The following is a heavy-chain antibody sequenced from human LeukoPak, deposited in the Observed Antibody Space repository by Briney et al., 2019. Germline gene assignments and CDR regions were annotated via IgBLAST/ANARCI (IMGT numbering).Heavy chain of an antibody. V-gene: IGHV3-23*01. Sequence: GGSLRLSCAASGFTFSSYAMSWVRQAPGKGLEWVSAISGSGDSTYYADSVKGRFTISRDNSKNTLYLQMNSLRAEDTAVYYCAKAGAVVVVAAKYDCWGQGTLVTVSS. J-gene: IGHJ4*02. CDR1: GFTFSSYA. CDR2: ISGSGDST. CDR3: AKAGAVVVVAAKYDC. D-gene: IGHD2-15*01.